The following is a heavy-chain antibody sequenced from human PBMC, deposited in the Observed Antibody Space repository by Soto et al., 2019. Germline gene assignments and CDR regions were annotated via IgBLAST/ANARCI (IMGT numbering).Heavy chain of an antibody. J-gene: IGHJ4*02. V-gene: IGHV3-30*18. CDR3: AKSNPWSGDDDY. Sequence: QVQLVESGGGVVQPGRSLRLSCAASGFTFSSYGMHWVRQAPGKGLEWVAVISYDGSNKYYADSVKGRFTISRDNSKNTLYLQMNSLRAEDTAVYYCAKSNPWSGDDDYWGQGTLVTVSS. CDR1: GFTFSSYG. D-gene: IGHD4-17*01. CDR2: ISYDGSNK.